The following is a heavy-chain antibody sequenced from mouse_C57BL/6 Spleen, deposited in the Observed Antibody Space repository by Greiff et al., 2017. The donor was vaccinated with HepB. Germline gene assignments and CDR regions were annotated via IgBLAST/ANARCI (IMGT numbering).Heavy chain of an antibody. V-gene: IGHV1-61*01. D-gene: IGHD1-1*01. CDR3: ARQITTVVATDFDD. J-gene: IGHJ2*01. Sequence: VQLQQPGAELVRPGSSVKLSCKASGYTFTSYWMDWVKQRPGQGLEWIGNIYPSDSETHYNQKFKDKATLTVDKSSSTAYMQLSSLTSEDSAVYYCARQITTVVATDFDDWGQGTTLTVSS. CDR2: IYPSDSET. CDR1: GYTFTSYW.